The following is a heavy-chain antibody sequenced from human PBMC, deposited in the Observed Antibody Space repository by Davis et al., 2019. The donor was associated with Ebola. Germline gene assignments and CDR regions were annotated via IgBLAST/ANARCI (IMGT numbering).Heavy chain of an antibody. J-gene: IGHJ6*03. V-gene: IGHV3-48*04. CDR1: GFTFNIFD. Sequence: GESLKISCAASGFTFNIFDMHWVRQAPGKGLEWVSYISSSSSTIYYADSVKGRFTISRDNAKNSLFLEMNSLRAEDTAFYYCASGDGRGRSYDMDVWGQGTTVTVSS. D-gene: IGHD3/OR15-3a*01. CDR2: ISSSSSTI. CDR3: ASGDGRGRSYDMDV.